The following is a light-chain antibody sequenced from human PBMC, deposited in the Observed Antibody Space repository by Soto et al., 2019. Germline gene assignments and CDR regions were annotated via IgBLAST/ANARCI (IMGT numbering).Light chain of an antibody. CDR2: GAS. CDR1: QSVSNNY. V-gene: IGKV3-20*01. J-gene: IGKJ1*01. Sequence: EVVLTQSPGTLTLSPGERATLSCRAIQSVSNNYLAWYQQKPGQAPRLLIYGASNRATGIPDRFSGSGSGTDFTLTISRLEPQDFAVYYCQQYGRSGTLGQGTKVDIK. CDR3: QQYGRSGT.